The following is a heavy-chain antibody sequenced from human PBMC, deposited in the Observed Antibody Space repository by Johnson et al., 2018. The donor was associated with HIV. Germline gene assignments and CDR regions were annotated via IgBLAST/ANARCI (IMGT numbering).Heavy chain of an antibody. Sequence: VESGGGLVQPGRYLRLSCAASGFTFDDYAMHWVRQAPGKGLEWVSGISWNSGSIGYADSVKGRFTISRDNAKNSLYLHMNSLRAEDTALYYCAKVEREYSSSSWAFDIWGQGTMVTVSS. CDR3: AKVEREYSSSSWAFDI. J-gene: IGHJ3*02. D-gene: IGHD6-6*01. CDR2: ISWNSGSI. CDR1: GFTFDDYA. V-gene: IGHV3-9*01.